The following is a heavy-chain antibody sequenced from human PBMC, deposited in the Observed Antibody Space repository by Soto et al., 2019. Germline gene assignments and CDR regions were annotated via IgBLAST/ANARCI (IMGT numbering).Heavy chain of an antibody. CDR3: ARDGGPREYYDSSGGFDY. V-gene: IGHV3-21*01. CDR1: GFTFSSYS. Sequence: GGSLRLSCAASGFTFSSYSMNWVRQAPGKGLEWVSSISSSSSYIYYADSVKGRFTISRDNAKNSLYLQMNSLRAEDTAVYYCARDGGPREYYDSSGGFDYWGQGTLVTVSS. J-gene: IGHJ4*02. D-gene: IGHD3-22*01. CDR2: ISSSSSYI.